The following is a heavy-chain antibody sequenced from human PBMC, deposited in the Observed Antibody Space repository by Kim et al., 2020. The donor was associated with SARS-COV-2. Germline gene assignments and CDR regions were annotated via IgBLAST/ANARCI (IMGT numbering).Heavy chain of an antibody. CDR3: VRTGYSYGYEAFWPFDY. D-gene: IGHD5-18*01. Sequence: GGSLRLSCAASGFIFSSYWMSWVRQAPGKGLEWVANIKQDGSEKYYVDSVKGRFTISRDNARNSLYLQMNSLRAEDTAVYYCVRTGYSYGYEAFWPFDYWGQGTLVTVSS. J-gene: IGHJ4*02. V-gene: IGHV3-7*01. CDR1: GFIFSSYW. CDR2: IKQDGSEK.